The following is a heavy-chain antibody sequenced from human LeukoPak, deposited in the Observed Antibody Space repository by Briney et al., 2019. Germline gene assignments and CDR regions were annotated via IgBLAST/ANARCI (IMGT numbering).Heavy chain of an antibody. CDR1: GFTFSSYA. V-gene: IGHV3-30*04. Sequence: GGSLRLSCAASGFTFSSYAMHWVRQAPGKGLEWVAVISYDGSNKYYADSVKGRFTISRDNSKNTLYLQMNSLRAEDTAVYYCARANYYGSGGYYKGVDYWGQGTLVTVSS. J-gene: IGHJ4*02. D-gene: IGHD3-10*01. CDR3: ARANYYGSGGYYKGVDY. CDR2: ISYDGSNK.